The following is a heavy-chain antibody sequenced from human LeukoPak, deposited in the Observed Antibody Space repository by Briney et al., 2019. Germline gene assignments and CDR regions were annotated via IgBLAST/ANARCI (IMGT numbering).Heavy chain of an antibody. Sequence: PGGSLRLSCAASGFTFPNYAMTWVRQAPGKGLEWVSTISSAGGSTYYADSVKGRFTTSKDNSKNTLYLQMNSLRAEDTAIYYCTKSTAEASSGYPLDAFDIWGQGTMLTVSS. J-gene: IGHJ3*02. CDR1: GFTFPNYA. V-gene: IGHV3-23*01. CDR3: TKSTAEASSGYPLDAFDI. D-gene: IGHD3-22*01. CDR2: ISSAGGST.